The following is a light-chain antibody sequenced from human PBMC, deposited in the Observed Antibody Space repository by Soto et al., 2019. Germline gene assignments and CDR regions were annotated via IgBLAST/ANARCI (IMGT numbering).Light chain of an antibody. CDR3: SSYAGSNTVI. V-gene: IGLV2-8*01. CDR1: SSDVGGYNY. CDR2: EVS. Sequence: QSALTQPPSASGSPGQSVTISCTGASSDVGGYNYVSWYQQHPGKAPKLMIYEVSERPSGVPDRFSGSKSGNTASLTVSGLQADDEADYYCSSYAGSNTVIFGGGTKLTVL. J-gene: IGLJ2*01.